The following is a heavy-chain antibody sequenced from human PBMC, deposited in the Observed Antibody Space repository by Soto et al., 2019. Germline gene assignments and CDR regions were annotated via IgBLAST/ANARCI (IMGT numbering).Heavy chain of an antibody. CDR2: IIPIFGTA. D-gene: IGHD2-15*01. V-gene: IGHV1-69*13. Sequence: SVKVSCKASGGTFSSYAISWVRQAPAQGLEWMGGIIPIFGTANYAQKFQGRVTITADDSTSTAYMELSSLRSEDTAVYYCARGQVVVVAARYYYGMDVGGQGATVTVSS. J-gene: IGHJ6*02. CDR3: ARGQVVVVAARYYYGMDV. CDR1: GGTFSSYA.